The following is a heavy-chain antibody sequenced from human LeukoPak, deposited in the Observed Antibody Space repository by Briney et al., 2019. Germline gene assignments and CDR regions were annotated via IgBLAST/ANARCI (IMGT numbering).Heavy chain of an antibody. CDR3: ARRGLEYCSSTSCPTEYFQH. J-gene: IGHJ1*01. D-gene: IGHD2-2*01. CDR2: IYPGDSDT. V-gene: IGHV5-51*01. CDR1: GYSFTSYW. Sequence: GESLKISCEGSGYSFTSYWIGWVRQMPGKGLEWMGIIYPGDSDTRYSPSFQGQVTISADKSISTAYLQWSSLKASDTAMYYCARRGLEYCSSTSCPTEYFQHWGQGTLVTVSS.